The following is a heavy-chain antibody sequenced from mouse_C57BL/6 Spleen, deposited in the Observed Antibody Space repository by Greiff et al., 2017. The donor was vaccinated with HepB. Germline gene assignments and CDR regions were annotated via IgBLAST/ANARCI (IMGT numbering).Heavy chain of an antibody. CDR2: ISSGGSYT. V-gene: IGHV5-6*01. D-gene: IGHD1-1*01. CDR1: GFTFSSYG. Sequence: EVQLVESGGDLVKPGGSLKLSCAASGFTFSSYGMSWVRQTPDKRLEWVATISSGGSYTYYPDSVKGRFTISRDIAKNTLYLQMSSLKSEDTAMYYCARDYYGSDYYAMDYWGQGTSVTVSS. CDR3: ARDYYGSDYYAMDY. J-gene: IGHJ4*01.